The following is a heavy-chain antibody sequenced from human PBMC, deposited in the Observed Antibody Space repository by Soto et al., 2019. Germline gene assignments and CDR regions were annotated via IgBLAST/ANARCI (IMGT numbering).Heavy chain of an antibody. Sequence: PSETLSLTCTVSGGSINNYYWSWIRQPPGKGLEWFGYIYYRGSTNYNPSLKSRVTISVDTSKNQFSLKLSSVTTADTAVYYCAIFMGNSVAPTYFDYWGQGTLVTVSS. D-gene: IGHD5-12*01. CDR1: GGSINNYY. J-gene: IGHJ4*02. CDR3: AIFMGNSVAPTYFDY. CDR2: IYYRGST. V-gene: IGHV4-59*01.